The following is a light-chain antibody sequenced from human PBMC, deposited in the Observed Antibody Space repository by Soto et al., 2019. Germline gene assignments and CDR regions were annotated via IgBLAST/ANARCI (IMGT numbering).Light chain of an antibody. J-gene: IGKJ5*01. Sequence: EMLMTQSPAIPSVSPGDSATLSCRGSQSVNSTYLAWYQQHPGQPPRLIIYGTSTRATGIPARFSGSGSGTEFSLTISSLQSEDFAVYYCQQYSKWPITFGQGTRLEIK. CDR2: GTS. CDR1: QSVNSTY. V-gene: IGKV3-15*01. CDR3: QQYSKWPIT.